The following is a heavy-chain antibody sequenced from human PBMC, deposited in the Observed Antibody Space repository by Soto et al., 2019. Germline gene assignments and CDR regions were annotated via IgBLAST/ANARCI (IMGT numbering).Heavy chain of an antibody. CDR3: AREIVTLRGVTVEF. CDR1: GYKFTDYY. D-gene: IGHD3-10*01. CDR2: IDPTRGTT. Sequence: QVQLVQSGAEVKKPGASVKVSCRTSGYKFTDYYVHWVRQTPGQRLEWMGIIDPTRGTTNYAETFQGRLTMPRDKFTNTVDMVRGGLRSDDTGVYSCAREIVTLRGVTVEFWGQGTLVTVSS. V-gene: IGHV1-46*01. J-gene: IGHJ4*02.